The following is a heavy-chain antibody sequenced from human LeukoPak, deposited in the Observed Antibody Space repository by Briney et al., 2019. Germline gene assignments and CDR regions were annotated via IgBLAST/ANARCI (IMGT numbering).Heavy chain of an antibody. CDR3: ARRRYSTSSSVYFDY. V-gene: IGHV3-11*04. J-gene: IGHJ4*01. CDR1: GFTFSDYF. CDR2: ISHAGSPT. D-gene: IGHD2-21*01. Sequence: GGSLRLSCTASGFTFSDYFLTWIRQAPGKGLEWLSSISHAGSPTYYADSVKGRFTISRDNAKNSLFLQMNSLRAEDTAVYYCARRRYSTSSSVYFDYWGHGTRVTVSS.